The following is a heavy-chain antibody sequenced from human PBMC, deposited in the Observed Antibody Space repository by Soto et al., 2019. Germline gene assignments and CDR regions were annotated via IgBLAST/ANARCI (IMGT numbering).Heavy chain of an antibody. CDR2: ISGSGRST. J-gene: IGHJ4*02. Sequence: GGSLRLSCAASGFTFSSYAMSWVRQAPGKGLEWVSAISGSGRSTYYADSVKGRFTISRDNSKNTLYLQMNSLRAEDTAVYYCAKGSRNYDILTGYDLAYFDYWGQGTLVTVSS. CDR3: AKGSRNYDILTGYDLAYFDY. V-gene: IGHV3-23*01. CDR1: GFTFSSYA. D-gene: IGHD3-9*01.